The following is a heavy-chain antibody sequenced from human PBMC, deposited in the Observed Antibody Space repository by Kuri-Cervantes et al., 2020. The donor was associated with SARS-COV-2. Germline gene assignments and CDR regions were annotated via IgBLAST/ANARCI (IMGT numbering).Heavy chain of an antibody. CDR2: ISGSGGST. V-gene: IGHV3-23*01. CDR3: ARAYCSGGSCYFPPYY. Sequence: GGSLRLSCAASGFTFSSYAMSWVRQAPGKGLEWVSAISGSGGSTYYADSVKGRFTISRDNSKNTLYLQMNSLRAEDTAVYYCARAYCSGGSCYFPPYYWGQGTLVTVSS. D-gene: IGHD2-15*01. J-gene: IGHJ4*02. CDR1: GFTFSSYA.